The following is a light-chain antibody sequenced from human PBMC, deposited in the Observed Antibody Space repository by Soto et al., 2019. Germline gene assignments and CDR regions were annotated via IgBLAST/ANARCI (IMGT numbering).Light chain of an antibody. J-gene: IGKJ3*01. CDR2: ETS. CDR1: QDIKKY. Sequence: DIQMTQSTSSLSASVGDRVIITCQASQDIKKYLNWYQQKPGKAPKLLIYETSNLETGVPSRFSGSGSGTDFTFTISTLQSEDLATYYCQQYDNIPLTFGPGTKVAIK. V-gene: IGKV1-33*01. CDR3: QQYDNIPLT.